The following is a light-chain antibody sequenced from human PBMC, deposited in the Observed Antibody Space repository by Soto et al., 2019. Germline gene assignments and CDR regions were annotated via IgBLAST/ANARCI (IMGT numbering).Light chain of an antibody. CDR3: QHYGSSPANT. CDR2: GAS. Sequence: LVLTQSPGTLSLSPWERATLSCRASQSVKSTYLAWYQKKPGQAPRLLIYGASSRATGIPDRFSGSGSGTDFTLTISRLEAEDFAVYYCQHYGSSPANTFGQGTKVDIK. CDR1: QSVKSTY. J-gene: IGKJ2*01. V-gene: IGKV3-20*01.